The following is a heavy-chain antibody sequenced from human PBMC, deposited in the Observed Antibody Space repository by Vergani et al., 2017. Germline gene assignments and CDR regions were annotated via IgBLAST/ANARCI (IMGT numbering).Heavy chain of an antibody. J-gene: IGHJ6*03. CDR3: ARVDFRGMSCAGTYYFYHIDV. Sequence: EVQLEPSGAAVKKPGESLEISCKGSGYRFSRNWIAWVRERPGQGREWMGMIYPGNSETRNNPSFRGQVTMSVDKSISTAYLQGSRLNASDSAMYDCARVDFRGMSCAGTYYFYHIDVWGKGTTVTVS. CDR1: GYRFSRNW. V-gene: IGHV5-51*03. D-gene: IGHD3/OR15-3a*01. CDR2: IYPGNSET.